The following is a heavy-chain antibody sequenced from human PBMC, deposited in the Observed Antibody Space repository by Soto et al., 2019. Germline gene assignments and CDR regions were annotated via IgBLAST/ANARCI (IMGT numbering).Heavy chain of an antibody. CDR3: AREHSSSWRFDY. Sequence: QVQLVQSGAEVKKPGASVKVSCKASGYTFTSYDINWERQATGQGLEWMGWMNPNRGNTGYARKFQGRVTMTRNTSISTAYMELSSLRSEDTAVYYCAREHSSSWRFDYWGQGTLVTVSS. J-gene: IGHJ4*02. V-gene: IGHV1-8*01. CDR2: MNPNRGNT. CDR1: GYTFTSYD. D-gene: IGHD6-13*01.